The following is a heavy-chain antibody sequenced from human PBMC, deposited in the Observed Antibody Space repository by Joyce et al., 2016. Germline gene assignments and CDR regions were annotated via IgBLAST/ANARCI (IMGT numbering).Heavy chain of an antibody. J-gene: IGHJ4*02. CDR1: EFAFGSHA. CDR2: MSYDGSHQ. CDR3: TRSSRTGYTAGWPDFDY. D-gene: IGHD2-2*02. Sequence: QVPLLESGGGVAQPGRSLRLSCAASEFAFGSHAMRWVRQAPGKGLEWLSVMSYDGSHQYYADSVRGRFTISRDNSQNTLYLQMNSLRVEDTAVYYCTRSSRTGYTAGWPDFDYWGQGTLVTVSS. V-gene: IGHV3-30*03.